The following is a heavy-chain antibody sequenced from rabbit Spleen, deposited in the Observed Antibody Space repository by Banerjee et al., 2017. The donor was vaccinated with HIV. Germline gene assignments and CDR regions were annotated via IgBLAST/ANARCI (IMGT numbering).Heavy chain of an antibody. CDR2: IEGGSSGFS. CDR3: ARDTSSSFSSYGMDL. CDR1: GFSFSSSYY. Sequence: QEQLVESGGGLVQPEGSLTLTCKASGFSFSSSYYMCWVRQAPGKGLEWIACIEGGSSGFSYSANWAKGRFTISKTSSTTVTLQMTRLTAADTTTYFCARDTSSSFSSYGMDLWGPGTLVTVS. V-gene: IGHV1S45*01. D-gene: IGHD1-1*01. J-gene: IGHJ6*01.